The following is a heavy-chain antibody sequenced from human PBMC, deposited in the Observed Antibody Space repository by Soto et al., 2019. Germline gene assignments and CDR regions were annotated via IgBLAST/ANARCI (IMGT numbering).Heavy chain of an antibody. CDR3: ARDALYCSGGSCSLYYYYYYGMDV. CDR2: ISYDGSNK. J-gene: IGHJ6*02. Sequence: QPGGSLRLSCAASGFTFSSYAMHWVRQAPGKGLEWVAVISYDGSNKYYADSVKGRFTISRDNSKNTLYLQMNSLRAEDTAVYYCARDALYCSGGSCSLYYYYYYGMDVWGQGTTVTVSS. CDR1: GFTFSSYA. V-gene: IGHV3-30-3*01. D-gene: IGHD2-15*01.